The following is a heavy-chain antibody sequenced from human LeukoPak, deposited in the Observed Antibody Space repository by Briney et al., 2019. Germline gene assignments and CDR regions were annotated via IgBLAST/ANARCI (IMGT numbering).Heavy chain of an antibody. Sequence: SETLSLTCSVSGDSITNTIYYWAWVRQPPGKGLEWIGTVYYTGATFYKPSLKSRVTVSADTSRNQFSLSLRSVTAADAAVYYCATSSRYGGNPAYYFDDWGQGTLVTVSS. V-gene: IGHV4-39*01. D-gene: IGHD5-12*01. CDR2: VYYTGAT. J-gene: IGHJ4*02. CDR3: ATSSRYGGNPAYYFDD. CDR1: GDSITNTIYY.